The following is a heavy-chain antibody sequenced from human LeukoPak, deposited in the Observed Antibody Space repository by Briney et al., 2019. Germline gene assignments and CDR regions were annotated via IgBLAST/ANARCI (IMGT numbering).Heavy chain of an antibody. D-gene: IGHD3-22*01. V-gene: IGHV3-48*02. Sequence: GGSLRLSCAASGFTFSSYSMNWVRQAPGKGLEWVSYISSSSSTIYYADSVEGRFTISRDNAKNSLYLQMNSLRDEDTAVYYCATTGDYYDSSGFDYWGQGTLVTVSS. CDR3: ATTGDYYDSSGFDY. J-gene: IGHJ4*02. CDR2: ISSSSSTI. CDR1: GFTFSSYS.